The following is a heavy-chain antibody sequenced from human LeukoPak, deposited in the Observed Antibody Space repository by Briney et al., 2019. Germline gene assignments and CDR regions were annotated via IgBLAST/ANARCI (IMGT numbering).Heavy chain of an antibody. CDR1: GGSISSSSYY. Sequence: ASETLSLTCTVSGGSISSSSYYWGWIRQPPGKGLEWIGSIYYSGSTYYNPSLKSRVTISVDTSKNQFSLKLSSVTAADTAVYYCASPYCSSTSCSPYYYYMDVWGKGTTVTVSS. V-gene: IGHV4-39*01. J-gene: IGHJ6*03. CDR2: IYYSGST. D-gene: IGHD2-2*01. CDR3: ASPYCSSTSCSPYYYYMDV.